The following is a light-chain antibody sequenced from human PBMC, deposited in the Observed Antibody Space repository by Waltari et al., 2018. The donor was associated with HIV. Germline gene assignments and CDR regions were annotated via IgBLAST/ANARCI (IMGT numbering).Light chain of an antibody. V-gene: IGLV2-14*01. CDR2: EVS. CDR1: SSDVGRYDY. J-gene: IGLJ3*02. CDR3: TSYTTSDTLR. Sequence: QSALTQPASVSGSPGQSITISCTGTSSDVGRYDYVSWYQQHPGKAPKFMIYEVSNRPSGVSNRFSGSKSGNTASLTISGLQAEDEADYFCTSYTTSDTLRFGGGTKVTVL.